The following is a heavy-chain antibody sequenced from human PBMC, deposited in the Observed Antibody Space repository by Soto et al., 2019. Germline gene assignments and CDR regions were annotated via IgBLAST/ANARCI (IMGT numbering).Heavy chain of an antibody. CDR1: GFTLSNTW. D-gene: IGHD5-18*01. V-gene: IGHV3-15*01. J-gene: IGHJ4*02. Sequence: EVQLVESGGGLVKPGESLRLSCAASGFTLSNTWMTWVRQAPGKGLEWVGRIKSKTEGGTTDYAAPVKGRFTISRDDSKNTLYLQMNSLNTEDTAVYYCSTYTYGYIPIWGQGAMVTVSP. CDR2: IKSKTEGGTT. CDR3: STYTYGYIPI.